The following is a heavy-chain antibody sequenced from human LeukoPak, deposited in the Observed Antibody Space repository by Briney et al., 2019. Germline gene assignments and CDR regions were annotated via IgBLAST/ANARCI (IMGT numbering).Heavy chain of an antibody. CDR1: GYTFTSYG. V-gene: IGHV1-18*01. J-gene: IGHJ6*02. CDR2: ISAYNGNT. Sequence: ASVKVSCKASGYTFTSYGISWVRQAPGQGLEWMGWISAYNGNTNYAQKLQGRVTMTTDTSTSTAYMELRSLRSDDTAVYYCVVWFGEASPYHYYGMDVWGQGTTVTVSS. D-gene: IGHD3-10*01. CDR3: VVWFGEASPYHYYGMDV.